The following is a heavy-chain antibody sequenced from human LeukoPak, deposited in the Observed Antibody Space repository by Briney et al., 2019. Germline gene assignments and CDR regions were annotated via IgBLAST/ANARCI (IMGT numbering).Heavy chain of an antibody. V-gene: IGHV4-59*01. Sequence: SETLSLTCTVSGGSISSYYWSWIRQPPGKGLEWIGYIYYSGSTNYNPSLKSRVTISVDTSKNQFSLKMSSVTAADTAVYYCARAYSGSYFWFDPWGQGTLVTVSS. CDR3: ARAYSGSYFWFDP. D-gene: IGHD1-26*01. CDR2: IYYSGST. CDR1: GGSISSYY. J-gene: IGHJ5*02.